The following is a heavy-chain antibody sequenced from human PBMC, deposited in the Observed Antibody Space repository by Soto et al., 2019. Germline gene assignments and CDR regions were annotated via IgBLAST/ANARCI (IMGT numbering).Heavy chain of an antibody. Sequence: SGPTLVNPTETLTLTCTVSGFSLSNARMGVSWIRQPPGKALEWLAHIFSNDEKSYSTSLKSRLTISKDTSKSQVVLTMTNMDPVDTATYYCARIADDYIWGSYRSYNWFDPWGQGTLVTVSS. D-gene: IGHD3-16*02. J-gene: IGHJ5*02. CDR2: IFSNDEK. CDR1: GFSLSNARMG. CDR3: ARIADDYIWGSYRSYNWFDP. V-gene: IGHV2-26*01.